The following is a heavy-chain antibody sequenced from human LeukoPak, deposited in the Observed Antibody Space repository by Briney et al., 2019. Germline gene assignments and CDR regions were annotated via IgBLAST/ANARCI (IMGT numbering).Heavy chain of an antibody. CDR2: IYYSGST. Sequence: PSETLSLTCTVSGGSISSYYWSWIRQPPGKGLELIGYIYYSGSTNYNPSLKSRVTISVDTSKNQFSLKLSSVTAADTAVYYCAREARRGWSDYYYYMDVSGRRTTVTVSS. D-gene: IGHD6-19*01. V-gene: IGHV4-59*01. CDR3: AREARRGWSDYYYYMDV. J-gene: IGHJ6*03. CDR1: GGSISSYY.